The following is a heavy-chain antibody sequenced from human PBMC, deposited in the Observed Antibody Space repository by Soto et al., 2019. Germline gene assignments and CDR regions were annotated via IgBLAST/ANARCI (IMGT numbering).Heavy chain of an antibody. CDR1: GFSLTTSGVG. J-gene: IGHJ5*02. D-gene: IGHD2-15*01. CDR3: AHRGYSPQDIVVAGGFDP. CDR2: IYWDDDK. Sequence: QITLNESGPTLVKPTETLTLTCTFSGFSLTTSGVGVGWIRQPPGKALEWLALIYWDDDKRYNPSLESRLTITKDTSKSQVVLTMTDTDPVDTATYYCAHRGYSPQDIVVAGGFDPWGQGILVTVSS. V-gene: IGHV2-5*02.